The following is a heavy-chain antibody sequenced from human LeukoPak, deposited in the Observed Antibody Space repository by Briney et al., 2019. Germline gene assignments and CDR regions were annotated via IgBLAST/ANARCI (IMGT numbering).Heavy chain of an antibody. CDR2: ISAYNGNT. CDR3: ARPRTTSSSPNAFDI. J-gene: IGHJ3*02. Sequence: ASVKVSCKASGYTFTSYGISWVRQAPGQGLEWMGWISAYNGNTNYAQKLQGRVTMTTDTSTSTAYMEPRSLRSDDTAVYYCARPRTTSSSPNAFDIWGQGTMVTVSS. V-gene: IGHV1-18*01. D-gene: IGHD6-6*01. CDR1: GYTFTSYG.